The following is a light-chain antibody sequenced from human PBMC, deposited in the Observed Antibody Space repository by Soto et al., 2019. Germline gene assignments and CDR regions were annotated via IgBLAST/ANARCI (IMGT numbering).Light chain of an antibody. J-gene: IGLJ1*01. CDR1: SSDVGGYNY. CDR3: CSYAGSYTLYV. Sequence: QSTLTQPGSVSGSPGQPVTISCTGTSSDVGGYNYVSWYQQHPGKAPKLMIYDVSKRPSGVPDRFSGSKSGNTASLTISGLQAEDEADYYCCSYAGSYTLYVFGTGTKVTVL. CDR2: DVS. V-gene: IGLV2-11*01.